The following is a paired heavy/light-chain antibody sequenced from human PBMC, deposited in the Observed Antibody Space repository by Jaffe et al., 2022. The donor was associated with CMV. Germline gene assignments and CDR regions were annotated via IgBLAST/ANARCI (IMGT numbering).Light chain of an antibody. V-gene: IGLV9-49*01. J-gene: IGLJ2*01. CDR3: GTDHDNGSNFV. CDR2: VGSGGIVG. CDR1: SGYINYK. Sequence: QPVLTQPPSASASLGASVTLTCTLSSGYINYKVDWYQQRPGQGPHFVMRVGSGGIVGSKGEGIPDRFSVLGSGLNRYLTIKNIQEEDESDYYCGTDHDNGSNFVFGGGTKLTVL.
Heavy chain of an antibody. V-gene: IGHV3-21*01. J-gene: IGHJ1*01. Sequence: EVQLVESGGGLVKPGGSLRLSCAASGFTFSSYDMNWVRQAPGKGLEWVSAIRSSSTSIYYADSVKGRFTISRDNAKNSLHLQMNNLRAEDTAVYYCARDGGWLPRYFQHWGQGTLVTVSS. CDR1: GFTFSSYD. CDR2: IRSSSTSI. D-gene: IGHD6-19*01. CDR3: ARDGGWLPRYFQH.